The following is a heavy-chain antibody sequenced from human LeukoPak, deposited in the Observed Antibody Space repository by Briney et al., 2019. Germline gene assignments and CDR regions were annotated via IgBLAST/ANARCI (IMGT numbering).Heavy chain of an antibody. CDR2: ISGRSDNT. CDR1: GFIFSNYA. V-gene: IGHV3-23*01. J-gene: IGHJ4*02. Sequence: PGGSLRLSCAASGFIFSNYAMYWVRQAPGKGQEWASAISGRSDNTYYADSVKGRFTLSRDSSKNTLYLQMNSLRADDTAVYYCAKWGDYDVLTGYYVSDFWGQGTLVTVSS. D-gene: IGHD3-9*01. CDR3: AKWGDYDVLTGYYVSDF.